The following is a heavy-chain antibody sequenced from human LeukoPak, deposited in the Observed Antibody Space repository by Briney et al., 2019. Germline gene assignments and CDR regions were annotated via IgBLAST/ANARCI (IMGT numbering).Heavy chain of an antibody. CDR3: SKRPSTGLYFFDF. Sequence: PGGSLRLSCAASRFTFSSSVMSWVRQAPGKGLEWVSTIGSGGGTYYADSVKGRFTISRDKSKNTLYLQVNNLRAEDTAVYYCSKRPSTGLYFFDFWGQGTLVTVSS. CDR2: IGSGGGT. V-gene: IGHV3-23*01. D-gene: IGHD1-1*01. CDR1: RFTFSSSV. J-gene: IGHJ4*02.